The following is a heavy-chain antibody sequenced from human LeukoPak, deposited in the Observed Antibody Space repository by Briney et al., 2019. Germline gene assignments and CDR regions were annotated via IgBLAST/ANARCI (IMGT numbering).Heavy chain of an antibody. CDR1: GFTFSSYG. V-gene: IGHV3-33*01. J-gene: IGHJ4*02. CDR3: ARDADYYCGSGSYKSLGLFDY. CDR2: IWYDGSNK. Sequence: GGSLRLSCAASGFTFSSYGMHWVRQAPGKGLEWVAVIWYDGSNKYYADSVKGRFTISRDNSKNTLYLQMNSLRAEDTAVYYCARDADYYCGSGSYKSLGLFDYWGQGTLVTVSS. D-gene: IGHD3-10*01.